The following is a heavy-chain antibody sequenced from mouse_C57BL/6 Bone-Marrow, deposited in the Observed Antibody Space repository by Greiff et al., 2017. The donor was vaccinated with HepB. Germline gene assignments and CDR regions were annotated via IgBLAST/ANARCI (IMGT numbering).Heavy chain of an antibody. CDR2: IDPETGGT. CDR1: GYTFTDYE. D-gene: IGHD1-1*01. V-gene: IGHV1-15*01. Sequence: VQLQESGAELVRPGASVTLSCKASGYTFTDYEMHWVKQTPVHGLEWIGAIDPETGGTAYNQKFKGKAILTADKSSSTAYMELRSLTSEDSAVYYCAREGDYYGSSYWYFDVWGTGTTVTVSS. CDR3: AREGDYYGSSYWYFDV. J-gene: IGHJ1*03.